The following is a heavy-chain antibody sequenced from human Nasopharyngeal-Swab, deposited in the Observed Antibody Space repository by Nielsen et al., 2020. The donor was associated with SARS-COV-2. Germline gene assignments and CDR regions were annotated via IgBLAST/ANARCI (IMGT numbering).Heavy chain of an antibody. CDR2: IYPGDSDT. CDR1: GYSFTSYW. D-gene: IGHD1-26*01. J-gene: IGHJ3*02. V-gene: IGHV5-51*01. Sequence: GGSLRLSCKGSGYSFTSYWIGWVRQMPGKGLEWMGIIYPGDSDTRYSPSFQGQVTISADKSISTAYLQWSSLKASDPAMYYCARRLKVGATEAFDIWGQGTMVTVSS. CDR3: ARRLKVGATEAFDI.